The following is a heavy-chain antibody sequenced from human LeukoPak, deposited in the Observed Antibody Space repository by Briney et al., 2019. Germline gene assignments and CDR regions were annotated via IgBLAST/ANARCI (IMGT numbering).Heavy chain of an antibody. CDR3: ARVSTVTENLFDY. J-gene: IGHJ4*02. CDR1: GGSVTSRSSY. Sequence: SETLSLTCSVSGGSVTSRSSYWGWVRQSPGKGLEWIGSVYYNGPTYYNPSLVSRVTISRDTSRNQFSLKLSSVTAADTAVYYCARVSTVTENLFDYWGQGTLVTVSS. V-gene: IGHV4-39*07. CDR2: VYYNGPT. D-gene: IGHD4-17*01.